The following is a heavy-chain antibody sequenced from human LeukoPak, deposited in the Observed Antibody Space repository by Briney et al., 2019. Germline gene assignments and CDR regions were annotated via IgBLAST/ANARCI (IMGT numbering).Heavy chain of an antibody. V-gene: IGHV1-8*03. CDR3: ARGNSGYDLDSPPDY. J-gene: IGHJ4*02. Sequence: GASVKVSCKASGYTFTSYDINWVRQATGQGLEWMGWMNPNSGNTGYAQKFQGRVTITRNTSISAAYMELSSLRSEDTAVYYCARGNSGYDLDSPPDYWGQGTLVTVSS. CDR2: MNPNSGNT. D-gene: IGHD5-12*01. CDR1: GYTFTSYD.